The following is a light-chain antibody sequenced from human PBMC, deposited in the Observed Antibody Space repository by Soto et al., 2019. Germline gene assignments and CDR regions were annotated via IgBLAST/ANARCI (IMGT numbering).Light chain of an antibody. J-gene: IGLJ2*01. CDR2: DDR. Sequence: SYELTQPPSVSVAPGQTARITCGGSNIGRKSVHWYQQKPGQAPVVVGYDDRDRPSGIPERFSGSNSGNTATLTISRVEAGDEADYYCQLWDSNSDHVVFGGGTQLTVL. CDR1: NIGRKS. V-gene: IGLV3-21*02. CDR3: QLWDSNSDHVV.